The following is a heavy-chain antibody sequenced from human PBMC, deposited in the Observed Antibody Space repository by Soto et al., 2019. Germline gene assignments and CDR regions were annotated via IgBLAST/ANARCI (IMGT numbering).Heavy chain of an antibody. CDR2: IIPIFGTA. V-gene: IGHV1-69*12. CDR3: ARESRYCSGGSCYFLPGIDY. CDR1: GGTFSSYA. J-gene: IGHJ4*02. Sequence: QVQLVQSGAEVKKPGSSVKVSCKASGGTFSSYAISWVRQAPGQGLEWMGGIIPIFGTANYAQKFQGRVTITADESTTPAYMELSSLGSEGTAVYYCARESRYCSGGSCYFLPGIDYWGQGTLVTVSS. D-gene: IGHD2-15*01.